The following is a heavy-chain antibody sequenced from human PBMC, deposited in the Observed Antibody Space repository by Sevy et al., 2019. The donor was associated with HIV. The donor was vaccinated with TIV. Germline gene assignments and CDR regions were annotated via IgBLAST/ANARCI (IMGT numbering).Heavy chain of an antibody. CDR2: ISGSGGST. Sequence: GGSLRLSCAASGFTFSSYAMSWVRQAPGKWLEWVSAISGSGGSTYYADSVKGRFTISRDNSKNTLYLQMNSLRAEDKAVYNCAKEPQWPWGYYFDYWGQGTLVTVSS. CDR1: GFTFSSYA. CDR3: AKEPQWPWGYYFDY. J-gene: IGHJ4*02. D-gene: IGHD6-19*01. V-gene: IGHV3-23*01.